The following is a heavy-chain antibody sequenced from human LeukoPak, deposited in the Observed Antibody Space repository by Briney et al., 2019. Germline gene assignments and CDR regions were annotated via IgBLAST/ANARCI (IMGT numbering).Heavy chain of an antibody. Sequence: ASVKVSCRASGYTFTSYGISWVRQAPGQGLEWMGWISAYNGNTNYAQKFQGRVTMTTDTSTSTAYMELRSLGSDDTAVYYCARDRSSGWTGVFDYWGQGTLVTASS. CDR2: ISAYNGNT. J-gene: IGHJ4*02. V-gene: IGHV1-18*01. CDR3: ARDRSSGWTGVFDY. D-gene: IGHD6-19*01. CDR1: GYTFTSYG.